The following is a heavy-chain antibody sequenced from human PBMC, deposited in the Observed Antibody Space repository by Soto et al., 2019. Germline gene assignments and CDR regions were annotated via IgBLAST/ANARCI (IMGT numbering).Heavy chain of an antibody. CDR1: GFSLSTSGVG. D-gene: IGHD5-12*01. Sequence: QITLKESGPTLVNPTQTLTLTCTFSGFSLSTSGVGVGWIRQPPGKALEWLALIYWDDDKRYSPSLKSRLTITKDTSKNQVVLTMTNMDPVDTATYYCAHTLSGYDYNYYYYYYMDVWGKGTTVTVSS. J-gene: IGHJ6*03. CDR2: IYWDDDK. CDR3: AHTLSGYDYNYYYYYYMDV. V-gene: IGHV2-5*02.